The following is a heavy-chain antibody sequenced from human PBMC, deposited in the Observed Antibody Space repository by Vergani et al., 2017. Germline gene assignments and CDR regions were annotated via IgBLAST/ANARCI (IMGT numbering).Heavy chain of an antibody. Sequence: QVQLVQSGAEVKKPGSSVKVSCKASGGTFSTYAISWVRQAPGQGLEWMGMLIPIFVTTNYAQNFQGRVTSTADESTSTAYMELRRLRSEDTAVYYCARDRRFCSGGSCYMDCWGQGTLISVSS. J-gene: IGHJ4*02. CDR1: GGTFSTYA. V-gene: IGHV1-69*13. CDR2: LIPIFVTT. CDR3: ARDRRFCSGGSCYMDC. D-gene: IGHD2-15*01.